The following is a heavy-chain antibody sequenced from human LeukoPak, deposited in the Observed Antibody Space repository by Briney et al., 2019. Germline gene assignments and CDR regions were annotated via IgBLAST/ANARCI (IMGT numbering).Heavy chain of an antibody. Sequence: PGGSLRLSCAASGFTFSSYSMNWVRQAPGKRLEWIGYIFYSGSTNYNPSLKSRVTISVDTSKNQFSLKLSSVTAADTAVYYCASLSGARVLDYWGQGTLVTVSS. CDR2: IFYSGST. CDR3: ASLSGARVLDY. CDR1: GFTFSSYS. J-gene: IGHJ4*02. V-gene: IGHV4-59*08. D-gene: IGHD4/OR15-4a*01.